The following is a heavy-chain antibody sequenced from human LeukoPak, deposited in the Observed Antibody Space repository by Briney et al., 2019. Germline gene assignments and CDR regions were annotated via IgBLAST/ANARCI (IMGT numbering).Heavy chain of an antibody. CDR1: GGSFSGYY. CDR3: AREVRGYSYGYSPTPYYYYYYYMDV. J-gene: IGHJ6*03. CDR2: INHSGST. D-gene: IGHD5-18*01. Sequence: PSETLSLTCAVYGGSFSGYYWSWIRQPPGKGLEWIGEINHSGSTNYNPSLKSRVTISVDTSKNQFSLKLSSVTAADTAVYYCAREVRGYSYGYSPTPYYYYYYYMDVWGKGTTVTVSS. V-gene: IGHV4-34*01.